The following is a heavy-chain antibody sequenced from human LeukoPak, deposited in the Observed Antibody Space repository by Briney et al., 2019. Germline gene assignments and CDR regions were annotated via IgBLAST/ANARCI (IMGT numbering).Heavy chain of an antibody. CDR2: ISYGRSNK. D-gene: IGHD5-18*01. CDR3: AKVRIRDTGKRGYSYGEFYYYYGMDV. Sequence: GGSLRLSCAAAGFTFSSYAMHWARQAPGKGLEWVAVISYGRSNKYYADSVKGRFTISRDNSKNTLYLQMNSLRAEDTAVYYGAKVRIRDTGKRGYSYGEFYYYYGMDVWGQGTTVTVSS. V-gene: IGHV3-30-3*01. CDR1: GFTFSSYA. J-gene: IGHJ6*02.